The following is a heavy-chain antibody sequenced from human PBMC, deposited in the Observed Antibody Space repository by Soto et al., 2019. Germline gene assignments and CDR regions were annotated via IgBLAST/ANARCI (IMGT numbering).Heavy chain of an antibody. V-gene: IGHV1-3*01. CDR1: GGTFSSYA. J-gene: IGHJ4*02. CDR3: ARTYSPPFDN. CDR2: INPGNGNT. D-gene: IGHD2-15*01. Sequence: ASVKVSCKASGGTFSSYAISWVRQAPGQGLEWMGWINPGNGNTKYSQKFQGRVTITRDTSASTAYMELSSLRSEDTAVYYCARTYSPPFDNWGQGTLVTVS.